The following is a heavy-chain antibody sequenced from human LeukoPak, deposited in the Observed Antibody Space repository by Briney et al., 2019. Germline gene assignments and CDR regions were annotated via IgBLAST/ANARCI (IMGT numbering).Heavy chain of an antibody. CDR3: ARESGLPGLDI. CDR1: GFTLSSDW. V-gene: IGHV3-7*01. Sequence: PGGSLRLSCVASGFTLSSDWMSWVRQVPGKGLEWVANIKQDGSEKYYADSVKGRFTISRDNAKNSLYLQMDSLRAEDTAVYYCARESGLPGLDIWGQGTMVTVSS. D-gene: IGHD1-26*01. J-gene: IGHJ3*02. CDR2: IKQDGSEK.